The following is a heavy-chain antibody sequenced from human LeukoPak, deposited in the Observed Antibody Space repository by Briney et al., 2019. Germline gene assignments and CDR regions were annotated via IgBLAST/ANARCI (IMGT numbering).Heavy chain of an antibody. Sequence: GGSLRLSCSASGFTFRSYPMHWVRQAPGKGLEYVSAISDNGGSTYYADSVKGRFTISRDNSKNTLYLQMNSLRAEDTAVYYCAKDHDTYGGLTTSDYWGQGTLVTVSS. CDR2: ISDNGGST. D-gene: IGHD4/OR15-4a*01. V-gene: IGHV3-64*04. CDR3: AKDHDTYGGLTTSDY. CDR1: GFTFRSYP. J-gene: IGHJ4*02.